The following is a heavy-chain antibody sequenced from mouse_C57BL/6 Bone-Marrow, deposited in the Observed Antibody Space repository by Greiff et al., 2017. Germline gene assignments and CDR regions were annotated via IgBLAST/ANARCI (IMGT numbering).Heavy chain of an antibody. CDR1: GYTFTSYW. D-gene: IGHD1-1*01. V-gene: IGHV1-59*01. J-gene: IGHJ2*01. Sequence: QVQLQRPGAELVRPGTSVKLSCKASGYTFTSYWMHWVKQRPGQGLEWIGVIDPSDSYTNYNQKFKGKATLTVDTSSSTAYMQLSSLTSEDSAVYYCARGVLTTVVATDYWGQGTTLTVSS. CDR2: IDPSDSYT. CDR3: ARGVLTTVVATDY.